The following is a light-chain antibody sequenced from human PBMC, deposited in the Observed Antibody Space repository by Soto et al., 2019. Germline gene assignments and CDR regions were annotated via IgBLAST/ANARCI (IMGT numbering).Light chain of an antibody. Sequence: DIQMTQSPSSLSASFGDRVTLTCRASQSLDLYLNWYQQKPGTAPKLLMSAASTLHRGVPSRFSGSGYGTDFTLTITSPQPDAFANYYCQQSHSTPYSFGQGTKLEI. CDR2: AAS. CDR3: QQSHSTPYS. V-gene: IGKV1-39*01. CDR1: QSLDLY. J-gene: IGKJ2*01.